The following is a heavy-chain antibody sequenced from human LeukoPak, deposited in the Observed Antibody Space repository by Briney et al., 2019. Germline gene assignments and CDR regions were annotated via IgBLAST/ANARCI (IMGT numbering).Heavy chain of an antibody. CDR3: ARSSGYSYMYYFDY. V-gene: IGHV1-2*02. D-gene: IGHD5-18*01. Sequence: ASVKVSRKASGYTFTGYYMHWVRQAPGQGLEWMGWINPNSGGTYYAQKFQGRVTLTRDTTISAAYMELTSLRSDDTAVYYCARSSGYSYMYYFDYWGQGTLVTVSS. CDR2: INPNSGGT. J-gene: IGHJ4*02. CDR1: GYTFTGYY.